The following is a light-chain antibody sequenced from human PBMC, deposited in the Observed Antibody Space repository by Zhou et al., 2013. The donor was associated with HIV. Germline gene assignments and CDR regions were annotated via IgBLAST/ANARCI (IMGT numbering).Light chain of an antibody. J-gene: IGKJ2*01. CDR2: GAS. CDR3: QQYANSPLT. V-gene: IGKV3-20*01. Sequence: EIVLTQSPGTLSLSPGERATLSCRASHTISANYLAWYQQKPGQAPRLLVYGASTRATGIPDRFTGSGSGTDFTLTFTTLGPEDFAVYYCQQYANSPLTFGQGTKVE. CDR1: HTISANY.